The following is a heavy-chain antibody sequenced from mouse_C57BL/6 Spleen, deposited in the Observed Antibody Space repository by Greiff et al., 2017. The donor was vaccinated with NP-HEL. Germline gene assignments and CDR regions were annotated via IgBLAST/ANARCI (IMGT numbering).Heavy chain of an antibody. V-gene: IGHV1-55*01. CDR2: IYPGSGST. CDR3: ARLGLFAY. Sequence: QVQLQQPGAELVKPGASVKMSCKASGYTFTSYWITWVKQRPGQGLEWIGDIYPGSGSTNYNEKFKSKATLTVDISSSTAYMQLSSLTSEDSAVYYCARLGLFAYWGQGTLVTVSA. J-gene: IGHJ3*01. CDR1: GYTFTSYW.